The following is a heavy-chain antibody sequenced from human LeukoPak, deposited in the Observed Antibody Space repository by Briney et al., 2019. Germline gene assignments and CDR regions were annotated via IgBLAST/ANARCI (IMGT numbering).Heavy chain of an antibody. CDR2: ISSNGGST. D-gene: IGHD5-18*01. Sequence: GGSLRLSCAASGFTFSSYAMHWVRQAPGKGLEYVSAISSNGGSTYYANSVKGRFTISRDNSKNTLYLQMGSLRAEDMAVYYCARVGIQLWSSDAFDIWGQGTMVTVSS. CDR3: ARVGIQLWSSDAFDI. V-gene: IGHV3-64*01. CDR1: GFTFSSYA. J-gene: IGHJ3*02.